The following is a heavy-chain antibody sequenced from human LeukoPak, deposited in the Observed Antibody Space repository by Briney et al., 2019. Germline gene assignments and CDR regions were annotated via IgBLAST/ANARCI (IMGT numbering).Heavy chain of an antibody. CDR1: GFTFSAYT. V-gene: IGHV3-21*01. Sequence: PGGSLRLSCAASGFTFSAYTMNWVRQAPGKGLEWVSSISRSSSYIYYADSVKGRFTISRDDAKNSLYLQMNSLRVEDTAVYYCARAQGGSGWYYFDYWGREPWSPSPQ. CDR3: ARAQGGSGWYYFDY. D-gene: IGHD6-19*01. J-gene: IGHJ4*02. CDR2: ISRSSSYI.